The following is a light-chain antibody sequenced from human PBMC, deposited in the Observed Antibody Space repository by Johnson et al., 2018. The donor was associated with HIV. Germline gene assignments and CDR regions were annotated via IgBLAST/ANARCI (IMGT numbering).Light chain of an antibody. J-gene: IGLJ1*01. V-gene: IGLV1-51*01. CDR2: DNN. CDR1: SSKIGNNY. CDR3: GTWDTRLSVLYV. Sequence: SVLTQPPSVSAAPGQKVTISCSGISSKIGNNYVSWYQHLSGAAPKLLIYDNNKRPSGIPDRFSGSKSGTSATLGITGLQTGDEADYYCGTWDTRLSVLYVLGSGTKVTVL.